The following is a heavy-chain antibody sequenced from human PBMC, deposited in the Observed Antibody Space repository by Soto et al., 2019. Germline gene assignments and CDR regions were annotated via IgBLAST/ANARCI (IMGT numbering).Heavy chain of an antibody. J-gene: IGHJ4*02. D-gene: IGHD3-22*01. CDR1: GFTFSSYG. Sequence: QVQLVESGGGVVQPGRSLRLSCAASGFTFSSYGMHWVRQAPGKGLEWVAVISYDGSNKYYADSVKGRFTISRDNSKNTLYLQMNILRAEDTAVYYCAKDLYYDSSGYPLRPLFDYWGQGTLVTVSS. CDR3: AKDLYYDSSGYPLRPLFDY. CDR2: ISYDGSNK. V-gene: IGHV3-30*18.